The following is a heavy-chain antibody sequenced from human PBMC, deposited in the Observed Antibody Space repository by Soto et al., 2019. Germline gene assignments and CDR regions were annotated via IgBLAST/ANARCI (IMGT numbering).Heavy chain of an antibody. CDR1: GFTVSSNY. CDR3: ARTHRIAAPFDY. Sequence: EVQLVESGGGLVQPGGSLRLSCAASGFTVSSNYMSWVRQAPGKGLEWVSVIYSGGSTYYADSVKGRFTISRDNSKNTLYLQMNSLRAEDTAVYYCARTHRIAAPFDYCGQGTLVTVSS. CDR2: IYSGGST. V-gene: IGHV3-66*01. D-gene: IGHD6-6*01. J-gene: IGHJ4*02.